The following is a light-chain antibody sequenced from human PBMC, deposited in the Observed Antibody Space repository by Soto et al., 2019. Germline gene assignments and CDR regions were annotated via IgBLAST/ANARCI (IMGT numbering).Light chain of an antibody. V-gene: IGKV3-15*01. CDR1: QSVSSN. CDR3: QQYNDWPLT. CDR2: GAS. Sequence: EIVMTQSPATLSVSPGEGATLSCRASQSVSSNLAWYQQKPGQAPRLLIYGASTRATGIPARFSGSGSGTEFTLTISSLQSADFVVYYCQQYNDWPLTFGGGTKVEI. J-gene: IGKJ4*01.